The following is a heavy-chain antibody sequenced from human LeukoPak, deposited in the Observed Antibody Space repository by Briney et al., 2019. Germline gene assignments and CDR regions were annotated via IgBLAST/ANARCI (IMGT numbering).Heavy chain of an antibody. Sequence: ASVKVSCKASGYTFTSYYMHWVRQAPGQGLEWMGIINPSGGSTTYAQKLQGRVTMTRDTSTSTVYMELSGLRSEDTAVYYCARALDFGGNDFDFWGQGTLVTVS. J-gene: IGHJ4*02. V-gene: IGHV1-46*01. CDR2: INPSGGST. CDR3: ARALDFGGNDFDF. D-gene: IGHD4-23*01. CDR1: GYTFTSYY.